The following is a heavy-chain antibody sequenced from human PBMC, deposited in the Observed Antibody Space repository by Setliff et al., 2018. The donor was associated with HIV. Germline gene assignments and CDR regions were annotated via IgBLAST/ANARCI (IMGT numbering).Heavy chain of an antibody. D-gene: IGHD3-16*01. V-gene: IGHV4-38-2*02. CDR3: ARLDTIMLYSDC. Sequence: ETLSLTCTVSHYSINSEYYWGWFRQPPGKGLEYIGSIYQSGSTYCSPSLKSRVSMSIDTSKDQFSLRLKSLTASDTAVDYCARLDTIMLYSDCWGQGTLVPSPQ. J-gene: IGHJ4*02. CDR1: HYSINSEYY. CDR2: IYQSGST.